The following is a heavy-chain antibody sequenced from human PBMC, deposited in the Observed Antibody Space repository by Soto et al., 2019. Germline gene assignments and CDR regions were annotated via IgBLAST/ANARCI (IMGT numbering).Heavy chain of an antibody. V-gene: IGHV1-69*13. D-gene: IGHD3-22*01. CDR1: GGTFSSYA. CDR2: IIPIFGTA. CDR3: ASSTPPLYYYDSSGYQLQEYYYYGMDV. Sequence: EASVKASCKASGGTFSSYAISWVRQAPGQGLEWMGGIIPIFGTANYAQKFQGRVTITADESTSTAYMELSSLRSEDTAVYYCASSTPPLYYYDSSGYQLQEYYYYGMDVWGQGTTVTVSS. J-gene: IGHJ6*02.